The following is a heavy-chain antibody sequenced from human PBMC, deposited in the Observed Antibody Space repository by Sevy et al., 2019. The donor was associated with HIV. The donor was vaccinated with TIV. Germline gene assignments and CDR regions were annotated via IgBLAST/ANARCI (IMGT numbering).Heavy chain of an antibody. D-gene: IGHD3-10*01. Sequence: SETLSLTCAVSGYSISSGYYWGWIRQPPGKGLEWIGSIYHSGSTYHNPSLKSRVTISVDTSKNQFSLKLSSVTAADTAGYHCAREMSYGSGSYDFDYWGQGTLVTVSS. V-gene: IGHV4-38-2*02. CDR3: AREMSYGSGSYDFDY. CDR2: IYHSGST. CDR1: GYSISSGYY. J-gene: IGHJ4*02.